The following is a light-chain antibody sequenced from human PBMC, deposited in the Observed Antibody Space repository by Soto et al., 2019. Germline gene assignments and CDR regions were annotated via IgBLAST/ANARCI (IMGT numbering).Light chain of an antibody. J-gene: IGLJ1*01. CDR1: SSDVGGYNY. Sequence: QSVLTQPPYGSGPPGQSVAISCTGTSSDVGGYNYVSWYQQHPGKAPKLMIYEVNKRPSGVPDRFSGSKSGNTASLTVSGLQAEDEADYYCSSYAGSSNVFGTGTKATV. V-gene: IGLV2-8*01. CDR2: EVN. CDR3: SSYAGSSNV.